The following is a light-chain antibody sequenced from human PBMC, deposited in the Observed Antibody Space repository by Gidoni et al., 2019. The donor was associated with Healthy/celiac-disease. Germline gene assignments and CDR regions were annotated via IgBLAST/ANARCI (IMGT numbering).Light chain of an antibody. CDR1: RSNIGAGYD. J-gene: IGLJ1*01. V-gene: IGLV1-40*01. CDR2: GNS. Sequence: QSVLTQPHPLSAAPVQMVTLSCTGSRSNIGAGYDVHWDQQLPGTAPKLLIYGNSNRPSGVPDRFSGSKSGTSASLAITGLQAEDEADYYCQSYDSSLSGRYVFGTGTKVTVL. CDR3: QSYDSSLSGRYV.